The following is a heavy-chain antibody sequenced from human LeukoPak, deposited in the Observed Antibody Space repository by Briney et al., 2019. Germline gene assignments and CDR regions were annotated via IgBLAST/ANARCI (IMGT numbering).Heavy chain of an antibody. Sequence: SEALSLTCTVSGGSISSYYWSWIRQPPGKGLEWIGYIYTSGSTNYNPSLKSRVTISVDTSKNQFSLKLSSVTAADTAVYYCARHGWLRSPYYYYMDVWGKGTTVTVSS. CDR3: ARHGWLRSPYYYYMDV. CDR1: GGSISSYY. CDR2: IYTSGST. V-gene: IGHV4-4*09. D-gene: IGHD5-12*01. J-gene: IGHJ6*03.